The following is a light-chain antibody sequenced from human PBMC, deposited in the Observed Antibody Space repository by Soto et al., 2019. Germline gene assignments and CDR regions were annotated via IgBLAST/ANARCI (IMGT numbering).Light chain of an antibody. CDR3: QSYDRSLSYV. Sequence: QSVLTQPPSVSGAPGQRVTISCTGSSSNIGAGYDVHWYQQLPGTAPKLLIYGNSNRPSGVPDRFSGSKSGTSASLAITGLQAEDEADYHCQSYDRSLSYVFGTGTKLTVL. CDR2: GNS. J-gene: IGLJ1*01. CDR1: SSNIGAGYD. V-gene: IGLV1-40*01.